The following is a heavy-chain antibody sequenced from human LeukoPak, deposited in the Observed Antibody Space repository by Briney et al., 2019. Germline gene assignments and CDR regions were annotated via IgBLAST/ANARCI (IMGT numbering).Heavy chain of an antibody. CDR2: INSDGSRT. CDR3: TTTRLADAFYFDY. J-gene: IGHJ4*02. Sequence: GGALRLSCAASGFTFSSYWMHWVRQAPGKGLVWVSRINSDGSRTTYADAVKGRSTVSRDNAKNTLYLQMNSLRAEDTAVYYCTTTRLADAFYFDYWGQGTLVTVSS. V-gene: IGHV3-74*01. D-gene: IGHD6-13*01. CDR1: GFTFSSYW.